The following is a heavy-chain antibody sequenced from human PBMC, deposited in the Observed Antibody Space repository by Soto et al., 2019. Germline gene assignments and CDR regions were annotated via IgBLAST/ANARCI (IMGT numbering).Heavy chain of an antibody. CDR1: GYTFTGYY. D-gene: IGHD5-12*01. Sequence: ASVKVSCKASGYTFTGYYMHWVRQGPGQGLEWMGWTNPNSGGTNYAQKFQGRVTMTRDTSISTAYMELSRLRSDDTAVYYCAREDSRGYSGYDIPAWFDPWGQGTLVTVSS. CDR3: AREDSRGYSGYDIPAWFDP. V-gene: IGHV1-2*02. J-gene: IGHJ5*02. CDR2: TNPNSGGT.